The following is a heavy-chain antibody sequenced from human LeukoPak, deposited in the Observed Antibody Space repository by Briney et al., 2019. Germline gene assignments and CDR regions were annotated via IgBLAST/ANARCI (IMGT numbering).Heavy chain of an antibody. D-gene: IGHD6-13*01. CDR3: AGQTSSSWNQYFDY. J-gene: IGHJ4*02. Sequence: ESLQIPCKGSGYSFISYWIGWVGQMPGKGLEGMGIIYPGDSDNRYSPSFQGQVTISADKSIRTAYLQWGSLRASDNAIYYCAGQTSSSWNQYFDYWGQGTLVTVSS. CDR1: GYSFISYW. V-gene: IGHV5-51*01. CDR2: IYPGDSDN.